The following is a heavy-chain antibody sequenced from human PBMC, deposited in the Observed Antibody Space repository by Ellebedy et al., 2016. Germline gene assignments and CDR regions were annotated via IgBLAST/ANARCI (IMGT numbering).Heavy chain of an antibody. D-gene: IGHD2-15*01. J-gene: IGHJ4*02. CDR1: GFTFSDTW. Sequence: GGSLRLSCAASGFTFSDTWMHWVRHRPGKGLVWVSRIKSDGISTAYADSVKGRFTISRDNAKNTLYLQMNSLRVEDTAVYYCSRGGGCVGGTCYYPDFWGQGTLVTVSS. CDR3: SRGGGCVGGTCYYPDF. V-gene: IGHV3-74*03. CDR2: IKSDGIST.